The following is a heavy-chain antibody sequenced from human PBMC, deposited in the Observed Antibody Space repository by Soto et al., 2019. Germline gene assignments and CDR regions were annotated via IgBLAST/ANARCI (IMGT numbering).Heavy chain of an antibody. Sequence: SVKVSCKASGGTFSSYAISWVRQAPGQGLEWMGGIIPIFGTANYAQKFQGRVTITADESTSTAYMELSSLRSEDTAVYYCARGANGYYYTLDYWGQGTLVTVSS. CDR1: GGTFSSYA. CDR2: IIPIFGTA. V-gene: IGHV1-69*13. CDR3: ARGANGYYYTLDY. D-gene: IGHD3-22*01. J-gene: IGHJ4*02.